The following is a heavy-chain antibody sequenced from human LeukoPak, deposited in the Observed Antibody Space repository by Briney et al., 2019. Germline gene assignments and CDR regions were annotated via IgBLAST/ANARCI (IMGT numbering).Heavy chain of an antibody. V-gene: IGHV3-23*01. CDR1: GFTFSSYA. D-gene: IGHD2-2*01. Sequence: GGSLRLSCAASGFTFSSYAMSWVRQAPGKGLEWVSAISGSGGSTYYADSVKGRFTISRDNSKNTLYLQMNSLRAEDTAVYYCAKDTLPAVDCSSTSCYGRGDYYYYGMDVWGQGTTVTVSS. J-gene: IGHJ6*02. CDR2: ISGSGGST. CDR3: AKDTLPAVDCSSTSCYGRGDYYYYGMDV.